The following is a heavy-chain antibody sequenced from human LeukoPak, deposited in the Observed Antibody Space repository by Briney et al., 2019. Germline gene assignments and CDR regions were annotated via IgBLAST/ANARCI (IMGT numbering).Heavy chain of an antibody. J-gene: IGHJ6*03. CDR3: ASGGERYYYGSGSYSGRDYMDV. CDR2: INPSGGRT. D-gene: IGHD3-10*01. V-gene: IGHV1-46*01. CDR1: GYTFTSCY. Sequence: ASVKVSCKASGYTFTSCYMHWVRQAPGQGLEWMGIINPSGGRTSYAQNFQGRVAMTSDMSTSTVYMELSSLRSEDTAVYYCASGGERYYYGSGSYSGRDYMDVWGKGTTVTVSS.